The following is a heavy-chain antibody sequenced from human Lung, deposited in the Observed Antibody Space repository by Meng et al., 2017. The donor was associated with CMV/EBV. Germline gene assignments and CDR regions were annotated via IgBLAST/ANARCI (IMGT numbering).Heavy chain of an antibody. J-gene: IGHJ6*01. CDR1: GFTFSSYS. Sequence: GGSLRLXCAASGFTFSSYSMNWVRQAPGKGLEWVSSISSSSSYIYYADSVKGRFTISRDNAKNSLYLQMNSLRAEDTAVYYCASQDIVVVPAAIRNYYYYGMDVWGQGNXVNGAS. D-gene: IGHD2-2*02. V-gene: IGHV3-21*01. CDR3: ASQDIVVVPAAIRNYYYYGMDV. CDR2: ISSSSSYI.